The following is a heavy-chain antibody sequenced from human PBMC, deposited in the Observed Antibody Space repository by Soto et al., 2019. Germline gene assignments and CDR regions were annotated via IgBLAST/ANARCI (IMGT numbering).Heavy chain of an antibody. D-gene: IGHD1-26*01. CDR1: GYSFTSYW. Sequence: GESLKISGKGSGYSFTSYWNGWVRQMPGKGLEWMGIIYPGDSDTRYSPSFQGQVTISADKSISTAYLQWSSLKASDTAMYYCARLKGSYYTDYYYGMDVWGQGTTVTVSS. V-gene: IGHV5-51*01. CDR2: IYPGDSDT. J-gene: IGHJ6*02. CDR3: ARLKGSYYTDYYYGMDV.